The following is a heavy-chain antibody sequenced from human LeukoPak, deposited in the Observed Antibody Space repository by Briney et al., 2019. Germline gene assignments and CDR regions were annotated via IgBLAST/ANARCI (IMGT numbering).Heavy chain of an antibody. V-gene: IGHV3-48*01. J-gene: IGHJ4*02. Sequence: PGGSLRLSCAASGFTFGSYGMNWVRQAPGKGLEWVSSISSSVNSIRYADSVKGRFTISRDNAENSLLLQMNGLRPEDSAVYYCARGRAGYYFDYWGRGTLVTVSS. CDR1: GFTFGSYG. CDR3: ARGRAGYYFDY. CDR2: ISSSVNSI.